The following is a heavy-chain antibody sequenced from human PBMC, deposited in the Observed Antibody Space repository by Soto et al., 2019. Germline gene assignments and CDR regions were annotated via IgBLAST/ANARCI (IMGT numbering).Heavy chain of an antibody. Sequence: QVQLQESGPGLVKPSQTLSLTRTVSGGSISSGDYHWSWIRQPPGKGLEWIGYIYYSGSTYYNPSLKSRVTISVDTSKNQFSLKLSSVTAADTAVYYCARRPQDCSGGRCYLYFHHWGQGTLVTVSS. CDR3: ARRPQDCSGGRCYLYFHH. V-gene: IGHV4-30-4*01. CDR1: GGSISSGDYH. CDR2: IYYSGST. D-gene: IGHD2-15*01. J-gene: IGHJ1*01.